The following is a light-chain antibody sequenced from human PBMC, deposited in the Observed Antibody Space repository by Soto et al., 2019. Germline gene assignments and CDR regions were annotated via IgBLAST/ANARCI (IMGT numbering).Light chain of an antibody. V-gene: IGKV3-20*01. CDR3: QQYQASPVA. Sequence: DIRLTRWPGTLSLSPGERSTISFRASQTINTNYLAWYHQRPGQAPRLLIYGVSTRATGIPDRFSGSGSGTDFTLTFSGLAPEDFAVYYCQQYQASPVAIGGGTKVEIK. J-gene: IGKJ4*01. CDR2: GVS. CDR1: QTINTNY.